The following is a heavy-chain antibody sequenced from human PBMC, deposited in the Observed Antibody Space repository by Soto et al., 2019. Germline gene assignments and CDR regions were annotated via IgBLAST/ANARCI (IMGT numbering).Heavy chain of an antibody. CDR1: GFTFSDFY. Sequence: QVQLVESGGGLVKPGGSLRLSCVASGFTFSDFYMTWIRQAPGKGLEWVSYISSSGSTIYYADSVKGRFTISRDNAKNSLYLQMNSLRAEDTAVYFCARDRLWLDQHWFGPWGQGTLVTVSS. D-gene: IGHD6-19*01. J-gene: IGHJ5*02. CDR3: ARDRLWLDQHWFGP. V-gene: IGHV3-11*01. CDR2: ISSSGSTI.